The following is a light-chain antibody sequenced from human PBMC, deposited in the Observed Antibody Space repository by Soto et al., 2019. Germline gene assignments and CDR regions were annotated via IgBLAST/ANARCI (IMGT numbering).Light chain of an antibody. CDR1: SSDVGGYNY. V-gene: IGLV2-14*01. Sequence: QSVLTQPASVSGSPGQSITISCTGTSSDVGGYNYVSWYQQHPGKAPKLMIYEVSNRPSGVSNRFSGSKSGNTASPTISGLQAEDEADYYCSSYTSSSTYVFGRGTKVTV. CDR2: EVS. J-gene: IGLJ1*01. CDR3: SSYTSSSTYV.